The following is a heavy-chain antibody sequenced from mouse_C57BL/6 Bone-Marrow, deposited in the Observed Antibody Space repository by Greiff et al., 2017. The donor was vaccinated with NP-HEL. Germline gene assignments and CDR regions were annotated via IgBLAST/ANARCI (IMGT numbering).Heavy chain of an antibody. CDR1: GFNIKDDY. CDR2: IDPENGDT. J-gene: IGHJ2*01. V-gene: IGHV14-4*01. Sequence: VQLKQSGAELVRPGASVKLSCTASGFNIKDDYMHWVKQRPEQGLEWIGWIDPENGDTEYASKFQGKATITADTSSNTASLQLSSLTSEDTAVYYCTTGPYYYGSKGYFDYWGQGTTLTVSS. D-gene: IGHD1-1*01. CDR3: TTGPYYYGSKGYFDY.